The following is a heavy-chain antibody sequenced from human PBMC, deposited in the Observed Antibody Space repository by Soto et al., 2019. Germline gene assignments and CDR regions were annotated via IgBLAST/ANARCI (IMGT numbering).Heavy chain of an antibody. Sequence: EVQLVESGGGLVKPGGSLRLSCAASGFTFSSYSMNWVRQAPGKGLEWVSSISSGGSYIYYADSVKGRFTISRDNAKNSLFLQMNRLRAEDPAVYYCAREWIEGHDAFDIWGQGTMVTVSS. J-gene: IGHJ3*02. CDR2: ISSGGSYI. D-gene: IGHD5-12*01. V-gene: IGHV3-21*01. CDR3: AREWIEGHDAFDI. CDR1: GFTFSSYS.